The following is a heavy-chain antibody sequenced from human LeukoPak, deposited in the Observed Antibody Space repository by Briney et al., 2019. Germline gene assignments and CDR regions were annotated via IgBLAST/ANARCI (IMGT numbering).Heavy chain of an antibody. CDR3: ARVDKYYSYDP. J-gene: IGHJ5*02. CDR1: GVTFSSSV. CDR2: ISSNGGST. D-gene: IGHD3-10*01. V-gene: IGHV3-64*01. Sequence: SGGSLRLSCAASGVTFSSSVMHWVRQAPGKGLEYVSAISSNGGSTYYANSVKGRFTISRDNSKNTLYLQMSSLTAEDMAVYYCARVDKYYSYDPWGQGTLVTVSS.